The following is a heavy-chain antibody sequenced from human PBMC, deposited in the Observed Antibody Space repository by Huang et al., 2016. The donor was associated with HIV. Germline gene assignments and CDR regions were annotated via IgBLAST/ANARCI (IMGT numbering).Heavy chain of an antibody. J-gene: IGHJ6*02. CDR2: VNDSGAT. D-gene: IGHD3-3*01. Sequence: QMQLQQRGAGLLKPSETLSLTCGVSGGSFTGNYLTGIRQAPGKGLEWSGEVNDSGATNSNPSLNGRVTIALDKSNRELSLNLRSVTAADTAVEDCARQWTILEWLLGLAVWGQGTTVIVSS. CDR3: ARQWTILEWLLGLAV. CDR1: GGSFTGNY. V-gene: IGHV4-34*02.